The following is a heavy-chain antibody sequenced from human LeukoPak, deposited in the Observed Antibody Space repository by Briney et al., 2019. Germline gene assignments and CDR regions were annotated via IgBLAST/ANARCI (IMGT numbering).Heavy chain of an antibody. Sequence: SGGSLRLSCAASGFAFSSFAMGWDRQSPGKGLEWLSTINGGGNTTFYADSVKGRFTISRDNSKNTLYLHMDSLRPDDTAIYYCTKELHVAVAVADYYYFYMDVWGRGTAVTVSS. CDR1: GFAFSSFA. V-gene: IGHV3-23*01. J-gene: IGHJ6*03. CDR3: TKELHVAVAVADYYYFYMDV. CDR2: INGGGNTT. D-gene: IGHD6-19*01.